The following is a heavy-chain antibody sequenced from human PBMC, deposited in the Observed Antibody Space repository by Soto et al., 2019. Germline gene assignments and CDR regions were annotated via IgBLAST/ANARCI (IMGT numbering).Heavy chain of an antibody. CDR2: ISSDGNNQ. Sequence: GGSLRLSCAASGFTFSGYGMHWVRQAPGKGLEWVAIISSDGNNQYYVDSVKGRFTISRDNSKNTLNLQMNSLRAEDTAVYYCAKDIGLGGTYYVGDYWGRGTLVTVSS. CDR1: GFTFSGYG. D-gene: IGHD1-26*01. CDR3: AKDIGLGGTYYVGDY. V-gene: IGHV3-30*18. J-gene: IGHJ4*02.